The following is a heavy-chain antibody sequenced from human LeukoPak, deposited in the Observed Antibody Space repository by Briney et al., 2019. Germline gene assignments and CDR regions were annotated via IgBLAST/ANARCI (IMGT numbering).Heavy chain of an antibody. D-gene: IGHD1-26*01. CDR3: ARDPRYSGSYYGRYFDY. J-gene: IGHJ4*02. CDR2: INPSGGST. V-gene: IGHV1-46*01. Sequence: GASVKVSCKASGYTFTSYYMHWVRQAPGQGLEWMGIINPSGGSTRYAQKLQGRVTMTRDTSTSTIYMELSSLRSEDTAVYYCARDPRYSGSYYGRYFDYWGQGTLVTVSS. CDR1: GYTFTSYY.